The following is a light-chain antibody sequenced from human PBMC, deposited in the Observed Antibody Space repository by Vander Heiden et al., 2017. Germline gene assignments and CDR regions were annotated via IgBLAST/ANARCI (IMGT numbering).Light chain of an antibody. CDR3: HQSYSTLLYT. J-gene: IGKJ2*01. CDR2: AAS. V-gene: IGKV1-39*01. CDR1: QSISSY. Sequence: DIQMTQSPSSLYASVGDRVTITCRASQSISSYLNWYQQKPGKAPKLLIYAASSLQSGVPSRCSGSGSGTDFTLTISSLQPEDFATYYCHQSYSTLLYTFGQGTKLEIK.